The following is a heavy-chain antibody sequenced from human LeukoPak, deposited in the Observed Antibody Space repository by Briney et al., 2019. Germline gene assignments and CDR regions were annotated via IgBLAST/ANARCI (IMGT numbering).Heavy chain of an antibody. V-gene: IGHV3-23*01. CDR1: GFTFSDYA. CDR2: ISGSGGTT. J-gene: IGHJ6*02. CDR3: AKFDRGYRDGMDV. Sequence: GSLRLSCAASGFTFSDYAMSWVRQAPGKGLEWVSTISGSGGTTYNADSVKGRFTISRDNSRNTLYLQMNSLRAEDTAVYYCAKFDRGYRDGMDVWGQGTTVTVSS. D-gene: IGHD5-18*01.